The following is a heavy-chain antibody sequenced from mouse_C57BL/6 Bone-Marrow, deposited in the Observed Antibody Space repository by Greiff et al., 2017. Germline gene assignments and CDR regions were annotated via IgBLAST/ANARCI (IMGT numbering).Heavy chain of an antibody. Sequence: EQLKQSGAELVKPGASVKLSCTASGFNIKDYYMHWVKQRTEQGLEWIGRIDPEDGETKYAPKFQGKATITADTSSNTAYLQLSSLTSEDTAVYYCARRGFNYYGSSPVSFAYWGQGTLVTVSA. D-gene: IGHD1-1*01. CDR3: ARRGFNYYGSSPVSFAY. V-gene: IGHV14-2*01. CDR1: GFNIKDYY. CDR2: IDPEDGET. J-gene: IGHJ3*01.